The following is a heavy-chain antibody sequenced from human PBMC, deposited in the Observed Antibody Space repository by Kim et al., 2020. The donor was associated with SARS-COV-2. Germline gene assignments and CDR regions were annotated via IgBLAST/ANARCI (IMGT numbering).Heavy chain of an antibody. V-gene: IGHV3-64D*09. J-gene: IGHJ4*02. Sequence: YEDSVKGRFTISRDNSKNTLYLQMSSLRAEDTAVYYCVKGGADYYGSGSLWGQGTLVTVSS. CDR3: VKGGADYYGSGSL. D-gene: IGHD3-10*01.